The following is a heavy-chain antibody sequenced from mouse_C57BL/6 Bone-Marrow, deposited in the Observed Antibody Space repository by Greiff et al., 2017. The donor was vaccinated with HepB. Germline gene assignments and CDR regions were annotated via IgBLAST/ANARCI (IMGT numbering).Heavy chain of an antibody. CDR1: GFSFNTYA. Sequence: EVQLVESGGGLVQPKGSLKLSCAASGFSFNTYAMNWVRQAPGKGLEWVARIRSKSNNYATYYADSVKYRFTIYRDDSESMLYLQMNNLKTEDTAVYYCVRPVSNGVVDYWGQGTSVTVSS. V-gene: IGHV10-1*01. J-gene: IGHJ4*01. CDR3: VRPVSNGVVDY. D-gene: IGHD1-1*01. CDR2: IRSKSNNYAT.